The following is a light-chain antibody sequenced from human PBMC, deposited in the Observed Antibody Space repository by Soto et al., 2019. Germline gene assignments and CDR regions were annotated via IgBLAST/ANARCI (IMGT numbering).Light chain of an antibody. CDR2: GAS. J-gene: IGKJ3*01. CDR1: QSVTSIY. Sequence: EIVLTQSPGTLSLSPGERATLTCRASQSVTSIYLAWYQQKPGQAPRLLMYGASSRATGIPDRFSGSGSGTDFTLTISRLEPEDFAVYYCQQYGSSPLTFGPGTKVDIK. V-gene: IGKV3-20*01. CDR3: QQYGSSPLT.